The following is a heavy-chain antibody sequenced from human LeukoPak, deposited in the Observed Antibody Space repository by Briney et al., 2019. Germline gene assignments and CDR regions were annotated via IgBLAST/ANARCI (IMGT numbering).Heavy chain of an antibody. CDR1: GFTVSSNY. D-gene: IGHD3-16*02. J-gene: IGHJ6*02. CDR2: IYSGGST. V-gene: IGHV3-66*01. CDR3: ARSQNYDYVWGSYRAYNYYGMDV. Sequence: GGSLRLSCAASGFTVSSNYMSWVRQAPGKGLEWVSVIYSGGSTYYADSVKGGFTISRDNSKNTLYLQMNSLRAEDTAVYYCARSQNYDYVWGSYRAYNYYGMDVWGQGTTVTVS.